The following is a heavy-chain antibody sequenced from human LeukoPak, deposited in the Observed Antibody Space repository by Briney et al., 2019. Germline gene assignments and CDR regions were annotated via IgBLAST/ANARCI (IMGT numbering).Heavy chain of an antibody. Sequence: AGGSLRLSCAASGFTFDDYAMHWVRQAPGKGLEWVSGISWNSGSIGYADSVKGRFTISRDNAKNSLYLQMNSLRAEDTAVYYCARTTPRDGYNHFDYWGQGTLVTVSS. CDR2: ISWNSGSI. V-gene: IGHV3-9*01. CDR3: ARTTPRDGYNHFDY. J-gene: IGHJ4*02. D-gene: IGHD5-24*01. CDR1: GFTFDDYA.